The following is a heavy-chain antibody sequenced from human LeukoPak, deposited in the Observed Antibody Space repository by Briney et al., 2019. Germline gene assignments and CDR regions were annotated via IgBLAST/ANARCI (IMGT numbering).Heavy chain of an antibody. V-gene: IGHV4-34*01. Sequence: PSETLSLTCAVYGGSFSGYYWSWIRQPPGKGLEWIGEINHSGSTNYNPSLKSRVTISVDTSKNQFSLKLSSVTAADTAVYYCARGPRTSYYYDSSGYASSMDVWGKGTTVTVSS. CDR1: GGSFSGYY. D-gene: IGHD3-22*01. J-gene: IGHJ6*03. CDR2: INHSGST. CDR3: ARGPRTSYYYDSSGYASSMDV.